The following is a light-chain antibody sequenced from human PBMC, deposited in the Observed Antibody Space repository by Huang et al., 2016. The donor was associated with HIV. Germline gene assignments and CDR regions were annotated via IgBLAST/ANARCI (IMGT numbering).Light chain of an antibody. Sequence: ENVLTQSPGTLSLSPGERATLSCRASQSVTNDYLAWYQQKPGQAPRLRIYDASSRATGIPDRFSASGSGTDFTLTISRLEPEDFAVYYCQQYGNSPGAFGQGAKVEIK. CDR1: QSVTNDY. CDR2: DAS. CDR3: QQYGNSPGA. J-gene: IGKJ1*01. V-gene: IGKV3-20*01.